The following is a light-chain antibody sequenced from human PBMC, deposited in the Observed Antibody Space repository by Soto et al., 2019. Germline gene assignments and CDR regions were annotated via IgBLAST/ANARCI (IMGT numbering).Light chain of an antibody. CDR1: QNIGTN. Sequence: EIVLTQSPATLSVSPGERATLSCRTSQNIGTNLAWYQQKPGQAPRLLIYDAFIRAPGFPVRFRGTGSGSEFTLTISSLQSEDGAVYYCQQSDKWPCTFGQGTNLEMK. J-gene: IGKJ2*02. CDR2: DAF. CDR3: QQSDKWPCT. V-gene: IGKV3-15*01.